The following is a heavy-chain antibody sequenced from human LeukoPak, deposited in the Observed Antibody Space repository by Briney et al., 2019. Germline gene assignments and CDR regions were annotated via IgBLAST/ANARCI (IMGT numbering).Heavy chain of an antibody. CDR3: AKDRIYYTDFVLFDY. Sequence: GGSLRLSCAASGFTFSSYGVHWVRQAPGKGLEWVAVISYDGSDKYYADSVKGRFTISRDNSKNTLYLQMNSLRAEDTAVYYCAKDRIYYTDFVLFDYWGQGTLVTVSS. CDR1: GFTFSSYG. V-gene: IGHV3-30*18. D-gene: IGHD1-26*01. CDR2: ISYDGSDK. J-gene: IGHJ4*02.